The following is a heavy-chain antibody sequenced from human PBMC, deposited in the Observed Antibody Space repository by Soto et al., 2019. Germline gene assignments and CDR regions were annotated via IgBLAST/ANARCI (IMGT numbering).Heavy chain of an antibody. V-gene: IGHV4-30-4*01. Sequence: QVQLQESGPGLVKTSQTLSLTCSVSGGSINSGDYNWTWIRQPPGKGLEWIGAVYYSGSTYYNPSRKSRITISVDKSKNQFSLRLRSVTAADTAVYYCARDVRTPSGGMDVWGQVTMVTVSS. J-gene: IGHJ6*02. CDR2: VYYSGST. CDR1: GGSINSGDYN. CDR3: ARDVRTPSGGMDV. D-gene: IGHD3-10*01.